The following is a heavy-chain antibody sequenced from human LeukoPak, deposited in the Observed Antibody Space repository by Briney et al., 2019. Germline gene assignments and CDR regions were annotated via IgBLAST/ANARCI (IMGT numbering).Heavy chain of an antibody. CDR3: ATGSGGWVHEDFDI. CDR1: GGSISDYY. V-gene: IGHV4-59*01. Sequence: SETLSLYCTVSGGSISDYYWSWIRQPPGKELEWIGYVYSYGSTDYNPSLKSRVAMSVDTSKNQFSLNLRFVTAADTAVYYCATGSGGWVHEDFDIWGQGTVLTVSS. CDR2: VYSYGST. J-gene: IGHJ3*02. D-gene: IGHD6-19*01.